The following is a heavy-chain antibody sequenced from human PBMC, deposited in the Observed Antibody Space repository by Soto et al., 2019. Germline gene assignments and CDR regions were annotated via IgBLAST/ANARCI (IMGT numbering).Heavy chain of an antibody. CDR3: ARGVGSSPPRY. D-gene: IGHD1-26*01. J-gene: IGHJ4*02. CDR2: IYASGSP. CDR1: GGSISVYY. V-gene: IGHV4-59*01. Sequence: PSETLSLTCTISGGSISVYYLSWVRQPPGHELEWIGYIYASGSPYYNSSLRSRVTISADTSKNQISLKLTSPTAADTAVYYCARGVGSSPPRYWGRGTLVTAPQ.